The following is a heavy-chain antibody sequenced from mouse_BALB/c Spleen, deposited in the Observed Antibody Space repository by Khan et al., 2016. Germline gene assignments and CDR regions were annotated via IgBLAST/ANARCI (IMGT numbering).Heavy chain of an antibody. J-gene: IGHJ4*01. CDR2: IAPGSGST. V-gene: IGHV1S41*01. CDR3: AKGEYAMDY. CDR1: GYTFTSYW. Sequence: DLVKPGASVKLSCKASGYTFTSYWINWIKQRPGQGLEWIGRIAPGSGSTYYNEMFKGKATLTVDTSSSTAYVQLSSLSSEDSAVYFCAKGEYAMDYWGQGTSVTVSS.